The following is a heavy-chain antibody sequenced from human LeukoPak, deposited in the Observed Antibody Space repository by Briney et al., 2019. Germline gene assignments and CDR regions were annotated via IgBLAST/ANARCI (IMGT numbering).Heavy chain of an antibody. V-gene: IGHV1-2*02. Sequence: GASVKVSCKASGYTFSGYYMHWVRQAPGQGLEWMGWINPNSNGTKYAQKFQGRVTMTRDTSISTAYMELSRLRSDDTAVYYCARVFSSSWYNDYWGQGTLVTVSS. CDR1: GYTFSGYY. CDR3: ARVFSSSWYNDY. D-gene: IGHD6-13*01. J-gene: IGHJ4*02. CDR2: INPNSNGT.